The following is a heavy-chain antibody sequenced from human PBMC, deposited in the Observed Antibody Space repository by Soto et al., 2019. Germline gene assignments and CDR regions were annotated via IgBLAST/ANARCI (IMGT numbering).Heavy chain of an antibody. Sequence: PGESLKISCKGSGYSFTSYWISWVRQMPGKGLEWMGRIDPSDSYTNYSPSFQGHVTISADKSISTAYLQWSSLKASDTAMYYCSKHLVDIRQQPRGMDVCGQATTVTVSS. V-gene: IGHV5-10-1*01. CDR1: GYSFTSYW. CDR2: IDPSDSYT. CDR3: SKHLVDIRQQPRGMDV. D-gene: IGHD2-15*01. J-gene: IGHJ6*02.